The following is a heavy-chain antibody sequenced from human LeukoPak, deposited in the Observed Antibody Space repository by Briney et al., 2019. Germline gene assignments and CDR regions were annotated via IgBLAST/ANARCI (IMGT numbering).Heavy chain of an antibody. CDR1: GGTFSSYA. V-gene: IGHV1-69*04. CDR2: IIPILGIA. D-gene: IGHD6-19*01. Sequence: ASVKVSCKASGGTFSSYAISWVRQAPGQGLVWMGRIIPILGIANYAQKFQGRVTITADKSTSTAYMELSSLRSEDTAVYYCARTPTVAGFPPFDYWGQGTLVTVSS. J-gene: IGHJ4*02. CDR3: ARTPTVAGFPPFDY.